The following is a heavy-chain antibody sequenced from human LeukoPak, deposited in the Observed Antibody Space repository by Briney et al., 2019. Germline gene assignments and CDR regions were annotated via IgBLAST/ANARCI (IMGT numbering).Heavy chain of an antibody. CDR3: TTGPGYSYGFVAFDI. Sequence: GGSLRLSCAASGFTFSNAWMSWVRQAPGKGLEWVGRIKSKTDGGTTDYAAPVKGRFTISRDDSKNTLYLQMNRLKIEDTAVYYCTTGPGYSYGFVAFDIWGQGTMVIVSS. J-gene: IGHJ3*02. V-gene: IGHV3-15*01. CDR2: IKSKTDGGTT. CDR1: GFTFSNAW. D-gene: IGHD5-18*01.